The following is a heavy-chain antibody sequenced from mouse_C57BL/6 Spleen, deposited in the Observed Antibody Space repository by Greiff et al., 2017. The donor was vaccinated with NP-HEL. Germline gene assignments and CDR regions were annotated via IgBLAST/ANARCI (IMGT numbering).Heavy chain of an antibody. V-gene: IGHV1-61*01. Sequence: VQLQQPGAELVRPGSSVKLSCKASGYTFTSYWMDWVKQRPGQGLEWIGNIYPSDSETHYNQKFKDKATLTVDKSSSTAYMQLSSLTSEDSAVYYCARGNYGNYENYFDYWGQGTTLTVSS. CDR2: IYPSDSET. CDR3: ARGNYGNYENYFDY. D-gene: IGHD2-1*01. J-gene: IGHJ2*01. CDR1: GYTFTSYW.